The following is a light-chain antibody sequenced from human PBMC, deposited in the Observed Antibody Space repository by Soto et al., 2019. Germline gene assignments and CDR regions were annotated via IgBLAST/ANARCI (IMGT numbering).Light chain of an antibody. CDR2: MGF. CDR3: MQALESPPT. V-gene: IGKV2-28*01. Sequence: DFVMPQSPLSLLVTPGEPASISCRTSQSLLNRNGQNCLDWYLQKPGQSPPLLIHMGFIRASGVPDRFSGSASGTYFTLTISRVEAEDVGVYYCMQALESPPTFGGGTKVEIK. CDR1: QSLLNRNGQNC. J-gene: IGKJ4*01.